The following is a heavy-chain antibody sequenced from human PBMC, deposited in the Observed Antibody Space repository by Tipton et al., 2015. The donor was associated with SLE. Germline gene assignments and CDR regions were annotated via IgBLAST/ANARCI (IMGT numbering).Heavy chain of an antibody. CDR1: GYTFTGYY. CDR3: ARNSASGLDY. V-gene: IGHV1-46*04. CDR2: INPSGGST. J-gene: IGHJ4*02. Sequence: QLVQSGAEVKKPGASVKVSCKASGYTFTGYYMHWVRQAPGQGLEWMGFINPSGGSTSYAQKLQGKFTMTTDTSTSTVYMEVSSLRSEDTAMYYCARNSASGLDYWGQGMLVTVST. D-gene: IGHD1-26*01.